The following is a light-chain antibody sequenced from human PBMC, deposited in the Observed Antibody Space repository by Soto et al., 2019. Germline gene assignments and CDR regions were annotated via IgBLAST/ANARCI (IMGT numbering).Light chain of an antibody. CDR3: SSYAGNYIYV. J-gene: IGLJ1*01. CDR1: SSDIGAYDY. CDR2: EVN. Sequence: QSVLTQPASLSGSPGQSITISCTGTSSDIGAYDYVSWFQQHPGKAPKLMISEVNNRPSGVPDRFSGSKSGNTASLTISGLQAEDEADYYCSSYAGNYIYVFATGTKLTVL. V-gene: IGLV2-11*01.